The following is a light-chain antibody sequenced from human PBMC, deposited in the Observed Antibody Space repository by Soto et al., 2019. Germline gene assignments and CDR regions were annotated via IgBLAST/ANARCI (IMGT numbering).Light chain of an antibody. J-gene: IGLJ2*01. Sequence: QSVLSEPPSASGTPGQRVTISCSGSSSNIGSNYVYWYQQIPGTAPKLLIYRNNQRPSGVPDRFSGSKSGTSASLAISGLRSEDEADYYCAAWDDSLSGYVVFGGGTKLTV. CDR1: SSNIGSNY. CDR2: RNN. V-gene: IGLV1-47*01. CDR3: AAWDDSLSGYVV.